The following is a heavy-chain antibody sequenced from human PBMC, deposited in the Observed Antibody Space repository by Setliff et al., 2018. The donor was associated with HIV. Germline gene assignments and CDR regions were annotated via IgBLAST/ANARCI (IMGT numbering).Heavy chain of an antibody. CDR3: AALAAAHPFDY. D-gene: IGHD6-13*01. Sequence: ASVKVSCKVSGFTFTDHFIHWVRQAPGKGLGWMGLIDPEDEKTIYAEKFQGRVTITADTSTNLVYMDLSGLRSEDTAIYYCAALAAAHPFDYWGQGTLVTVSS. J-gene: IGHJ4*01. V-gene: IGHV1-69-2*01. CDR2: IDPEDEKT. CDR1: GFTFTDHF.